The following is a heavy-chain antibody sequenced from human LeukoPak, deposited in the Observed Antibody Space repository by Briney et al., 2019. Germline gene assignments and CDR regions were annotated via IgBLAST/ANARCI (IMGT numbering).Heavy chain of an antibody. CDR3: AREAGVSSGYCLDY. CDR1: GGSISSGGYS. CDR2: IYYSGST. V-gene: IGHV4-61*08. J-gene: IGHJ4*02. Sequence: SETLSLTCAVSGGSISSGGYSWSWIRQPPGKGLEWIGYIYYSGSTNYNPSLKSRVTISVDTSKNQFSLKLSSVTAADTAMYYCAREAGVSSGYCLDYWGQGTLVTVSS. D-gene: IGHD3-22*01.